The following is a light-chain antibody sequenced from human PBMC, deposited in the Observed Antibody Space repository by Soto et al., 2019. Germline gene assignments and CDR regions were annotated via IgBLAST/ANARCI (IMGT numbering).Light chain of an antibody. CDR3: QQYYSSRT. V-gene: IGKV3-20*01. CDR1: QSVGSRW. J-gene: IGKJ1*01. CDR2: GGS. Sequence: EIVLTQSPGTVSLSPGERATLSCRASQSVGSRWLAWYQQKPGQAPRVLIYGGSNRATGIPDRFSGSGSGTAFNLTISRLEPEDFAVYYCQQYYSSRTFGQGTKVE.